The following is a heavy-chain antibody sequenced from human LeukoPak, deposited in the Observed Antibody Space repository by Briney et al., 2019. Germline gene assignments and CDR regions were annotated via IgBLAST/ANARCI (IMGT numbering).Heavy chain of an antibody. V-gene: IGHV3-21*01. J-gene: IGHJ6*02. D-gene: IGHD3-22*01. CDR1: EFTFRSYT. CDR3: ARGTRPDSSGYTYYYYGMDV. Sequence: GGSLRLSCAASEFTFRSYTMSWVRQAPGKGLEWVASISSSSLYIYHADSVKGRFIISRDNAKTSLFLQMNSLRGDDTAVYFCARGTRPDSSGYTYYYYGMDVWGQGTTVTVSS. CDR2: ISSSSLYI.